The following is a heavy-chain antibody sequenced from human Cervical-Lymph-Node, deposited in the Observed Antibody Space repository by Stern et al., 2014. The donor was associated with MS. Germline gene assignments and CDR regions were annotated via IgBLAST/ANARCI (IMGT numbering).Heavy chain of an antibody. CDR1: GYTFTEYY. CDR3: AREVDCSSTSCLYYYYAMDV. J-gene: IGHJ6*02. Sequence: VQLVESGAEVRKPGASVKVSCKTSGYTFTEYYMHWVRQAPGPGLEWLGWINTNRGGTKYAQKFQGWVTMTRDTSIGTVYMELSRLRSDDTAVYYCAREVDCSSTSCLYYYYAMDVWGQGTTVTVS. CDR2: INTNRGGT. V-gene: IGHV1-2*04. D-gene: IGHD2-2*01.